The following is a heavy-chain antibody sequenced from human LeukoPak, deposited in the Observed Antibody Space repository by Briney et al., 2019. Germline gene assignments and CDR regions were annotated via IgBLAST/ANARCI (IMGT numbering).Heavy chain of an antibody. CDR1: GYTFTSYG. J-gene: IGHJ4*02. D-gene: IGHD1-26*01. V-gene: IGHV1-18*01. Sequence: ASVKVSCKASGYTFTSYGISWVRQAPGQGLEWMGWISAYNGNTNYAQKLQGRVTMTTDTSTSTAYMELRSLRSDDTAVYYCARTPDDYSGSYYFDYWGQGTLVTVSS. CDR3: ARTPDDYSGSYYFDY. CDR2: ISAYNGNT.